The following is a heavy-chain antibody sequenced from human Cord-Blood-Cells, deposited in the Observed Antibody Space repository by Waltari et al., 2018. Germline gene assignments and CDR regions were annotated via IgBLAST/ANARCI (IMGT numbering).Heavy chain of an antibody. V-gene: IGHV4-34*01. J-gene: IGHJ4*02. D-gene: IGHD6-13*01. Sequence: QVQLQQWGAGLLKPSETLSLTCAVYGGSFSGYYWSWIRQPPGKGLEWIGEINHSGSTNYNPSFKSRVTISVDTSKNQFSLKLSSVTAADTAVYYCARGPFRSSWYNPDFDYWGQGTLVTVSS. CDR1: GGSFSGYY. CDR3: ARGPFRSSWYNPDFDY. CDR2: INHSGST.